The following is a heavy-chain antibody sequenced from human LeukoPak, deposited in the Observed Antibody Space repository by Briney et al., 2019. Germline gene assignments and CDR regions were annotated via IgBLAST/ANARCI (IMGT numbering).Heavy chain of an antibody. Sequence: GGSLRLSCAASGFTFSSYAMSWVRQAPGKGLEWVSAISGSGGSTYYADSVKGRFTISRDKSKNTLYLQMNSLRAEDTAVYYCAKGEHYYDSSGTVDYWGQGTLVTVPS. CDR2: ISGSGGST. V-gene: IGHV3-23*01. J-gene: IGHJ4*02. D-gene: IGHD3-22*01. CDR1: GFTFSSYA. CDR3: AKGEHYYDSSGTVDY.